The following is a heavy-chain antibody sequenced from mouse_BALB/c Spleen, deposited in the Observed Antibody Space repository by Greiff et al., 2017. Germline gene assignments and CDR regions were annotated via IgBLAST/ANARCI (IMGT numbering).Heavy chain of an antibody. CDR1: GYSITSDYA. Sequence: EVKLMESGPGLVKPSQSLSLTCTVTGYSITSDYAWNWIRQFPGNKLEWMGYISYSGSTSYNPSLKSRISITRDTSKNQFFLQLNSVTTEDTATYYCARSIYGYDGAWFAYWGQGTLVTVSA. D-gene: IGHD2-2*01. CDR3: ARSIYGYDGAWFAY. CDR2: ISYSGST. V-gene: IGHV3-2*02. J-gene: IGHJ3*01.